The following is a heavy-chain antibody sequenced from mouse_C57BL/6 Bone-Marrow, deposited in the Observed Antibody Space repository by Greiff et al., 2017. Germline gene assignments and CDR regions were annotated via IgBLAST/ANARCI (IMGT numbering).Heavy chain of an antibody. CDR3: ARNPDGYYPPWFAY. D-gene: IGHD2-3*01. V-gene: IGHV1-67*01. CDR2: ISTYYGDA. CDR1: GYTFTDYA. J-gene: IGHJ3*01. Sequence: VQLQQSGPELVRPGVSVKISCKGSGYTFTDYAMHWVKQSHAKSLEWIGVISTYYGDASYNQKFKGKATLTADKSSSTAYMQLSSLTSEDSAVYFGARNPDGYYPPWFAYWGQGTLVTVSA.